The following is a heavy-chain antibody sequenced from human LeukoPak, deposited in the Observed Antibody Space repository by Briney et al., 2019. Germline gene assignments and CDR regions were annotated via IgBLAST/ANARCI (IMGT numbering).Heavy chain of an antibody. CDR3: AKDPDYYDSSGYYRSEWT. CDR2: LIGYGGTT. Sequence: GGSLRLSCAASGFTCSSYAMRWVRQAPGRGREWVLALIGYGGTTYYADSVKGRFTISRDNSKNTLYLQMNSLRDEDTAVYYCAKDPDYYDSSGYYRSEWTWGHRNLVTVSS. D-gene: IGHD3-22*01. J-gene: IGHJ5*01. V-gene: IGHV3-23*01. CDR1: GFTCSSYA.